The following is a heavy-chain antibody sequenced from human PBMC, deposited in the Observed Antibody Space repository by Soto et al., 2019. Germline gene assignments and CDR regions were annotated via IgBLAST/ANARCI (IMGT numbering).Heavy chain of an antibody. V-gene: IGHV4-34*01. CDR1: GGSVNGYY. CDR2: INHTGGT. Sequence: PSETLSLTCAVYGGSVNGYYWNWIRQPPGKGLEWIGEINHTGGTHYNPSLKSRVTMSVDTSKNQFSLRLSSVTAPDTAIYFCATRITVFGLLIPPFDPWGQGTLVTVSS. J-gene: IGHJ5*02. CDR3: ATRITVFGLLIPPFDP. D-gene: IGHD3-3*01.